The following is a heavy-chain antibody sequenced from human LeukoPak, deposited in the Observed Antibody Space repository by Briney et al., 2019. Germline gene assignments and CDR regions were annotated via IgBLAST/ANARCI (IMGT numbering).Heavy chain of an antibody. J-gene: IGHJ5*02. Sequence: NTSETLSLTCAVYGGSFSGYYWSWIRQPPGKGLEWIGEINHSGSTNYNPSLKSRVTISVDTSKNQFSLKLSSVTAADTAVYYCARADYASSTSSWGQGTLVTVSS. CDR1: GGSFSGYY. CDR3: ARADYASSTSS. V-gene: IGHV4-34*01. CDR2: INHSGST. D-gene: IGHD2-2*01.